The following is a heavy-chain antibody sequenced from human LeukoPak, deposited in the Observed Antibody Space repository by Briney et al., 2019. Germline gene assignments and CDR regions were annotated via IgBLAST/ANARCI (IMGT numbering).Heavy chain of an antibody. CDR1: GGTFISYA. D-gene: IGHD5-18*01. V-gene: IGHV1-69*13. Sequence: GASVKVSCKASGGTFISYAISWVRQAPGQGLEWMGGIIPIFGTANYAQKFQGRVTITADESTSTAYMELSSLRSEDTAVYYSAGRMVKFPYYYYGMDVWGQGTTVTVSS. J-gene: IGHJ6*02. CDR2: IIPIFGTA. CDR3: AGRMVKFPYYYYGMDV.